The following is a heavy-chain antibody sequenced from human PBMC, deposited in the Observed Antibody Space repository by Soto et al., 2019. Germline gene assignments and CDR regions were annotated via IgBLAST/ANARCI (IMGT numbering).Heavy chain of an antibody. CDR3: ARSATIWFGELLPSFVY. Sequence: SVKVSCKASGGTFSSYAISWVRQAPGQGLEWMGGIIPIFGTANYAQKFQGRVTITADESTSTAYMELSSLRSEDTAVYYCARSATIWFGELLPSFVYWGQGTLVTVSS. CDR1: GGTFSSYA. D-gene: IGHD3-10*01. V-gene: IGHV1-69*13. CDR2: IIPIFGTA. J-gene: IGHJ4*02.